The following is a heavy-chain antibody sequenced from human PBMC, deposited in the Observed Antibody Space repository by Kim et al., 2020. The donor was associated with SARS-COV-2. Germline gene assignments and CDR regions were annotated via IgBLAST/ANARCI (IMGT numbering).Heavy chain of an antibody. CDR2: IEAAGVP. Sequence: GGSLRLSCGGSGFPISSYDMHWVRQGTGNGLEWVAAIEAAGVPYLPGSMKGRLSVSREPAKNSFYLQLNNLRAGDTAVYYCARGKGSYGEGDVFDLWGQGTMVTVSS. CDR1: GFPISSYD. D-gene: IGHD3-16*01. J-gene: IGHJ3*01. CDR3: ARGKGSYGEGDVFDL. V-gene: IGHV3-13*05.